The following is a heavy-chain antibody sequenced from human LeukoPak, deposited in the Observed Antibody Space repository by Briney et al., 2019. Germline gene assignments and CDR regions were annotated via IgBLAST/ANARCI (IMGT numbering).Heavy chain of an antibody. V-gene: IGHV3-21*01. CDR3: ARDPPYYYGSGSYYNV. D-gene: IGHD3-10*01. Sequence: GGSLRLSCAASGFTFSSYSMNWVRQAPGKGLEWVSSISSSSSYIYYADSVKGRFTISRDNAKNSLYLQMNSLRAEDTAVYYCARDPPYYYGSGSYYNVWGQGTLVTVSS. CDR1: GFTFSSYS. CDR2: ISSSSSYI. J-gene: IGHJ4*02.